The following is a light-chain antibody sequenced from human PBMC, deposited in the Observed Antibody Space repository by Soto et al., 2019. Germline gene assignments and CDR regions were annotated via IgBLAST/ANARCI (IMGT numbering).Light chain of an antibody. J-gene: IGLJ2*01. CDR3: CSYTDIALDVV. CDR1: SSDIGDYDY. CDR2: YVT. V-gene: IGLV2-14*03. Sequence: QSALTQPASVSGSPGQSITISCTGTSSDIGDYDYVSWYQQLPGKAPKLLIFYVTHRPSGVSDRFSGSKSGNTASLTISGVRPEDEADYYCCSYTDIALDVVFGGGTKLTVL.